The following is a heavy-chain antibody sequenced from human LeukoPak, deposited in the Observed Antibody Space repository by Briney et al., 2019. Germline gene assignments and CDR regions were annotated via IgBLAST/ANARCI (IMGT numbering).Heavy chain of an antibody. CDR1: GYSFTSYW. J-gene: IGHJ4*02. Sequence: GESLKISCKGSGYSFTSYWISWVRQMPGKGLEWMGRIDPSDSYTNYSPSFQGHVTISADKSTSTAYLQWSSLTASDSAMYYCARQHGSGSYYSRAIDYWGQGTLVTVSS. CDR2: IDPSDSYT. V-gene: IGHV5-10-1*01. D-gene: IGHD3-10*01. CDR3: ARQHGSGSYYSRAIDY.